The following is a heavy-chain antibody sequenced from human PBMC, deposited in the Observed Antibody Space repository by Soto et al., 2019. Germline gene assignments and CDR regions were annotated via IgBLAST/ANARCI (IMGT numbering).Heavy chain of an antibody. CDR1: GGSISSSSYY. J-gene: IGHJ6*02. CDR3: ARHVPLSGRYRYYYYGMDV. CDR2: IYYSGST. D-gene: IGHD1-26*01. V-gene: IGHV4-39*01. Sequence: QLQLQESGPGLVKPSETLSLTCTVSGGSISSSSYYWGWIRQPPGKGLEWIGSIYYSGSTYYNPALKSRVIISVDTSRIPFSLKLSSVTAADTAVYYCARHVPLSGRYRYYYYGMDVWGQGTTVTVSS.